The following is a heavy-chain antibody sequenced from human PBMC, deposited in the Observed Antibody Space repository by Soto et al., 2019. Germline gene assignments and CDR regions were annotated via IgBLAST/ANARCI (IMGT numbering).Heavy chain of an antibody. CDR3: AKDMITMVRGVNSMGYYYGMDV. J-gene: IGHJ6*02. Sequence: QVQLVESGGGVVQPGRSLRLSCAASGFTFSSYGMHWVRQAPGKGLEWVAVISYDGSNKYYADSVKGRFTISRDNSKNTLYLQMNSLRAEDTAVYYCAKDMITMVRGVNSMGYYYGMDVWGQGTTVTVSS. CDR2: ISYDGSNK. CDR1: GFTFSSYG. D-gene: IGHD3-10*01. V-gene: IGHV3-30*18.